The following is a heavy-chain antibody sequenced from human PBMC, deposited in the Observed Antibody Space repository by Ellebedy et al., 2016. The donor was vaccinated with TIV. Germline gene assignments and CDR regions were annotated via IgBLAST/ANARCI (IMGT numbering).Heavy chain of an antibody. CDR2: ISESGSQR. V-gene: IGHV3-23*01. J-gene: IGHJ4*02. Sequence: PGGSLRLSCATSDFTFSDYAMSRVRQAPGKGLQWVSAISESGSQRFYAVSMKGRFTISRDDLTNTLFLQMNSLRTEDTAVYYCAREMKNSAGATVGFDSWGQGILVTVAS. CDR3: AREMKNSAGATVGFDS. CDR1: DFTFSDYA. D-gene: IGHD1-26*01.